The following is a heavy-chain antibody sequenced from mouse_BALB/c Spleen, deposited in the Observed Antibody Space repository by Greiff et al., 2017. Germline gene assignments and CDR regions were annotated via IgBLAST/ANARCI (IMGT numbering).Heavy chain of an antibody. V-gene: IGHV1-67*01. CDR2: ISIYYDNT. CDR3: ARGNYYGSSYIAY. CDR1: GYTFTDYA. J-gene: IGHJ2*01. Sequence: QVQLKESGPELVRPGESVTISCKGSGYTFTDYAMHWVKQSHAKSLVWIGVISIYYDNTNYNQKFKDKATMTVDKSSSTAYMELARLTSEDSAIYYCARGNYYGSSYIAYWGQGTTLTVSS. D-gene: IGHD1-1*01.